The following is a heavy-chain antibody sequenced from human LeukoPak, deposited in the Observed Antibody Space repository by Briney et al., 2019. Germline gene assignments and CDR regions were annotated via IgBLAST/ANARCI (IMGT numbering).Heavy chain of an antibody. J-gene: IGHJ5*02. V-gene: IGHV3-30*18. D-gene: IGHD5-24*01. CDR1: GFTFSSDD. Sequence: AGGSLRHSCAASGFTFSSDDMHWGRQAPGKGVEWVAIISYDGSNKYYADSVKGRVTISRDKSKRTLYLQIYSLRDQDAALYYSAKDSGGRRWLQLTRSRGFNWFDPWGQGTRVTVSS. CDR2: ISYDGSNK. CDR3: AKDSGGRRWLQLTRSRGFNWFDP.